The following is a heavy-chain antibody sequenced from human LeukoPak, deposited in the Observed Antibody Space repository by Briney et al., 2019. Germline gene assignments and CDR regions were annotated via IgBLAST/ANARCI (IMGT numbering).Heavy chain of an antibody. Sequence: GGSLRLSCAASGFTFSNYAMSWVRQAPGEGLEWVSSISVSGGSTFYADSVKGRFTISRDNSKNTLYLQMNSLRAEDTAVYYCAKEYFGAFDYWGQGTLVTVSS. CDR1: GFTFSNYA. V-gene: IGHV3-23*01. D-gene: IGHD3-10*01. J-gene: IGHJ4*02. CDR3: AKEYFGAFDY. CDR2: ISVSGGST.